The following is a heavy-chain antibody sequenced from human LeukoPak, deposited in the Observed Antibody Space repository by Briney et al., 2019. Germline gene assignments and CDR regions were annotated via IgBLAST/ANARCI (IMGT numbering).Heavy chain of an antibody. Sequence: ASVKVSCKASGGTFSSYAISWVRQAPGQGLEWMGGIIPIFGTANYAQKFQGRVTITTDESTSTAYMELSSLRSEDTAVYYCARLESIAAAGGDYWGQGTLVTVSS. D-gene: IGHD6-13*01. CDR3: ARLESIAAAGGDY. CDR1: GGTFSSYA. J-gene: IGHJ4*02. V-gene: IGHV1-69*05. CDR2: IIPIFGTA.